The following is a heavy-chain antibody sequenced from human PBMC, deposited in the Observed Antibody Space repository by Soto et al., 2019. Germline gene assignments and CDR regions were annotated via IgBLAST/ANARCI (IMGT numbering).Heavy chain of an antibody. CDR3: ARTAYYDFWSGYPNCFDP. CDR1: GGSISSSSYY. CDR2: IYYSGST. J-gene: IGHJ5*02. Sequence: SETLSLTCTVSGGSISSSSYYWGWIRQPPGKGLEWIGSIYYSGSTYYNPSLKSRVTISVDTSKNQFSLKLSSVTAADTAVYYWARTAYYDFWSGYPNCFDPWGQGTLVTVSS. D-gene: IGHD3-3*01. V-gene: IGHV4-39*01.